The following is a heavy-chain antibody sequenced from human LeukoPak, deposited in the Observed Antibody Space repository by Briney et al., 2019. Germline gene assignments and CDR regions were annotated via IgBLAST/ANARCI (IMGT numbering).Heavy chain of an antibody. J-gene: IGHJ4*02. CDR1: GYTFTSYD. V-gene: IGHV1-8*03. CDR3: ARGAAAGFAY. D-gene: IGHD6-13*01. CDR2: MNPNSGNT. Sequence: GASVKVSCKASGYTFTSYDINWVRQATGQGLEWMGWMNPNSGNTGYAQKFQGRVTITRNHSISTAYMELSSLGSEDTAVYYCARGAAAGFAYWGQGTLVTVSS.